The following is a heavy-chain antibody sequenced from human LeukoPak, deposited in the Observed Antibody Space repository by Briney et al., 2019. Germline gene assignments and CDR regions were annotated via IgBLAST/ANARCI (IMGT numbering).Heavy chain of an antibody. Sequence: PSETLSLTCSVSGGSISSSSYYWGWIRQPPGKGLEWIGNFYYSGRTYQKTSLKSRVTISIDTSKNQFSLRLTSVTAADTAFYYCARGSNSNLWYGWFDPWGQGTLVTVSS. J-gene: IGHJ5*02. V-gene: IGHV4-39*07. CDR2: FYYSGRT. CDR1: GGSISSSSYY. CDR3: ARGSNSNLWYGWFDP. D-gene: IGHD1-7*01.